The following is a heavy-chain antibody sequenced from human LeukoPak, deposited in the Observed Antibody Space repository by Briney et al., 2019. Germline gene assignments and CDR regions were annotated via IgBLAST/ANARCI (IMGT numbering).Heavy chain of an antibody. J-gene: IGHJ4*02. CDR1: GFTFDDYA. CDR3: AKGPY. V-gene: IGHV3-9*01. CDR2: ISWNSGSI. Sequence: PGGSLRLSCAASGFTFDDYAMHWVRQAPGKGLEWVSGISWNSGSIGYADSVKGRFTISRDNAKNSLHLQMNSLRAEDTALYYCAKGPYWGQGTLVTVSS.